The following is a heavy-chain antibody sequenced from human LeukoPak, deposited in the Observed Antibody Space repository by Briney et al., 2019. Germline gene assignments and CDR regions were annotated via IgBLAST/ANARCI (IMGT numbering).Heavy chain of an antibody. Sequence: PGGSLRLSCAASGFTFSSYSMTWVRQTPGKGLTWVSSVTGSGSHIYHADSVKGRFTISRDNSKNSLYLQMNSLRADDTAVYYCARIDGDRDGSAYWGQGTLVTVSS. CDR2: VTGSGSHI. J-gene: IGHJ4*02. CDR3: ARIDGDRDGSAY. V-gene: IGHV3-21*01. D-gene: IGHD4-17*01. CDR1: GFTFSSYS.